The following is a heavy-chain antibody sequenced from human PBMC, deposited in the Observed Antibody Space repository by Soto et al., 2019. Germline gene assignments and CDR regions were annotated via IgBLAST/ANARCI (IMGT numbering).Heavy chain of an antibody. Sequence: SETLSLTCTVSGGSISSGGYYWSWIRQHPGKGLEWIGYIYYSGSTYYNPSLKSRVTISVDTSKNQFSLKLSSVTAADTAVYYCAREYSSSAPAPIAYWGQGTLVTVSS. D-gene: IGHD6-6*01. CDR3: AREYSSSAPAPIAY. V-gene: IGHV4-31*03. CDR1: GGSISSGGYY. CDR2: IYYSGST. J-gene: IGHJ4*02.